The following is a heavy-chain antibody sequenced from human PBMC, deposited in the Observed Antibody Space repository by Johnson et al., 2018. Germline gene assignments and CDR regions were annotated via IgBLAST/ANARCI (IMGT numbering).Heavy chain of an antibody. CDR2: VYNGGSA. D-gene: IGHD2-2*01. Sequence: QVQLQESGPGLVKPSQTLSLTCTVSGGSMTSGSYFWSWVRQPAGKGLEWIGRVYNGGSATYNTSLQSRVTISVDPSKHQFSLELSSVTAADTAVYYCASAGYCSSTSCHYYMDVWGKGATVTVSS. CDR1: GGSMTSGSYF. V-gene: IGHV4-61*02. J-gene: IGHJ6*03. CDR3: ASAGYCSSTSCHYYMDV.